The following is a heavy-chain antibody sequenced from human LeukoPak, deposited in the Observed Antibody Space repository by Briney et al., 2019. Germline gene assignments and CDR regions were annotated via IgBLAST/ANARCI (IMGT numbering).Heavy chain of an antibody. CDR3: ARGAGYNYPYYFDY. V-gene: IGHV3-53*01. Sequence: GGSLRLSSAASGFTVSSNYMNWVRQAPGKGLEWVSVIYGGGNIYYADSVKGRFTISRDNSKNTLYLQMNSLRAEDTAVYYCARGAGYNYPYYFDYWGQGTLVTVSS. CDR1: GFTVSSNY. J-gene: IGHJ4*02. CDR2: IYGGGNI. D-gene: IGHD5-24*01.